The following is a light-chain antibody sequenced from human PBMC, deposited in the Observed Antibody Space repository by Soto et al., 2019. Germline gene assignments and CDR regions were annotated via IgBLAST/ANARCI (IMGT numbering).Light chain of an antibody. CDR3: QQLKTYPLT. V-gene: IGKV1-9*01. J-gene: IGKJ5*01. CDR1: QEISSN. Sequence: DIQLTQSPSFLSASVGDRVTITCRASQEISSNLAWYQQMPGKAPKFLIYAASTLQSGVPSRFSGSGSGTEFTLTISRLQPEDFATYYCQQLKTYPLTFGQGTRLDIK. CDR2: AAS.